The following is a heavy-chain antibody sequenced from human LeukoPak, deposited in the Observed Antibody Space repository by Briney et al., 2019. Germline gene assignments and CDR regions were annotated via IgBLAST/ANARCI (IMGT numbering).Heavy chain of an antibody. J-gene: IGHJ4*02. Sequence: GGSLRLSCAASGFTVTNNYMSWVRQAPGKGLECVSVIDSGGNTYYSDSVRGRFTISKDNSKNTLYLQMNSLRAEDTAVYYCARVEDGDYFGYWGQGTLVTVPS. V-gene: IGHV3-53*01. D-gene: IGHD4-17*01. CDR2: IDSGGNT. CDR1: GFTVTNNY. CDR3: ARVEDGDYFGY.